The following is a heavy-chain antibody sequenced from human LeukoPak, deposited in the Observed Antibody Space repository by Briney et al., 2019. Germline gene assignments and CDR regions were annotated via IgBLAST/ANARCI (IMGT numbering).Heavy chain of an antibody. V-gene: IGHV3-7*01. D-gene: IGHD3-9*01. J-gene: IGHJ2*01. Sequence: GGSLRLSCAASGFTLSSYWMSWVRQAPGKGLEWVANIKQDGSEKYYVDSVKGRFTISRDNAKNSLYLQMNSLRAEDTAVYYCARDHDKPGPWYFDLWGRGTLVTVSS. CDR3: ARDHDKPGPWYFDL. CDR1: GFTLSSYW. CDR2: IKQDGSEK.